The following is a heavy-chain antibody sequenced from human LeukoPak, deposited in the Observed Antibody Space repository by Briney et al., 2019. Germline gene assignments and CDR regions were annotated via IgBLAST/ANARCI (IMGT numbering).Heavy chain of an antibody. Sequence: GGSLRLSCAASGFTFSSYAMSWVRQAPGKGLEWVSAFGGSGGTTYYADSAKGRFTISRDNSKNTLCLQMNTLRAEDTALYYCARGSDKDYGDYVLWGQGTMVTVSS. J-gene: IGHJ3*01. D-gene: IGHD4-17*01. CDR2: FGGSGGTT. V-gene: IGHV3-23*01. CDR1: GFTFSSYA. CDR3: ARGSDKDYGDYVL.